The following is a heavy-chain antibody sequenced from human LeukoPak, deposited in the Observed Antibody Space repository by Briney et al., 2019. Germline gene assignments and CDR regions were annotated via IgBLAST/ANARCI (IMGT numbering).Heavy chain of an antibody. V-gene: IGHV3-74*01. CDR1: GFTFSNYW. D-gene: IGHD6-19*01. CDR3: ARDIAVAGNYFDY. CDR2: INGDGSST. J-gene: IGHJ4*02. Sequence: GGSLRLSCAASGFTFSNYWMHGGRQAPGKGLVWVSRINGDGSSTTYADSAKGPFIISIDNPKNTLYLKMDSLRAEDTAVYYCARDIAVAGNYFDYWGQGTLVNVSP.